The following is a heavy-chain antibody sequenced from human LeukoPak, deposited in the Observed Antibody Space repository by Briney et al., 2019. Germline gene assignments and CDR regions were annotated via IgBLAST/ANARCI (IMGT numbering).Heavy chain of an antibody. J-gene: IGHJ4*02. Sequence: PGGSLRLSCAASGFTFSSYSMNWVRQAPGKGLEWVSGISWNSGSIGYADSVKGRFTISRDNAKNSLYLQMNSLRAEDTALYYCAKDTAYDSSGYYSGVKDYWGQGTLVTVSS. D-gene: IGHD3-22*01. CDR3: AKDTAYDSSGYYSGVKDY. CDR1: GFTFSSYS. V-gene: IGHV3-9*01. CDR2: ISWNSGSI.